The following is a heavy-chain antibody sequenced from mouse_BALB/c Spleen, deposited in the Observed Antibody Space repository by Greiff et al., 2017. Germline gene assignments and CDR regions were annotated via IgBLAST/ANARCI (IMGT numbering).Heavy chain of an antibody. CDR1: GYSITSGYY. Sequence: ESGPGLVKPSQSLSLTCSVTGYSITSGYYWNWIRQFPGNKLEWMGYISYDGSNNYNPSLKNRISITRDTSKNQFFLKLNSVTTEDTATYYCARWAWFAYWGQGTLVTVSA. J-gene: IGHJ3*01. CDR3: ARWAWFAY. V-gene: IGHV3-6*02. CDR2: ISYDGSN.